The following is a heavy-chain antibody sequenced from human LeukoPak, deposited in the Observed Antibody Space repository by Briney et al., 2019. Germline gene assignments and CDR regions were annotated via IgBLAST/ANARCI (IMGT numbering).Heavy chain of an antibody. D-gene: IGHD5-12*01. CDR2: IYYSGST. Sequence: SETLSLTCTVTVGSLSSSRYYWGWIRQPPGKGLEWIGSIYYSGSTYYNPSLKSRVTISVDTSKNQFSLKLNSVTAADTAVYYCAVIVATSLDYCGQGTLVTVYS. CDR3: AVIVATSLDY. CDR1: VGSLSSSRYY. V-gene: IGHV4-39*01. J-gene: IGHJ4*02.